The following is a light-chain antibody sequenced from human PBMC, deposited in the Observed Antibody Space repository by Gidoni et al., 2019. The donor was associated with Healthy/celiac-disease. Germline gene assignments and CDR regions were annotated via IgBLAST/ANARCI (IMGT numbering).Light chain of an antibody. CDR2: KVS. CDR1: QRLVYSDGHTY. Sequence: DVVMTQSPLSLPVTLGQPASISCSSSQRLVYSDGHTYLTWFQQWPGKSPRRIIYKVSNRDSVVPDRFSGSGSGTDFTLKISRVEAEDVGVYYCMQGTHWPWTFGQGTKVEIK. V-gene: IGKV2-30*01. CDR3: MQGTHWPWT. J-gene: IGKJ1*01.